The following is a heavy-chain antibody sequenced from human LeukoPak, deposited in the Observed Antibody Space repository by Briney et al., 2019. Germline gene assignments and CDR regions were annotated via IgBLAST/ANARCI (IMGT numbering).Heavy chain of an antibody. Sequence: GASVKVSCKASGYTFTGYYMHWVRQAPGQGLEWMGWINPNSGGTNYAQKFQGRVTMTRDTSISTAYMELSRLRSEDTAVYSCARPTAPYYYDSSGYYDYWGQGTLVTVSS. D-gene: IGHD3-22*01. CDR3: ARPTAPYYYDSSGYYDY. CDR1: GYTFTGYY. CDR2: INPNSGGT. V-gene: IGHV1-2*02. J-gene: IGHJ4*02.